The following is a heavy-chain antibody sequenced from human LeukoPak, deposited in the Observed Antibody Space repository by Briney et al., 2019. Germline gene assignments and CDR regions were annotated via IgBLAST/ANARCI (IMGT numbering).Heavy chain of an antibody. J-gene: IGHJ4*02. CDR2: MNPNRGNT. V-gene: IGHV1-8*01. CDR1: GYTFTSYD. CDR3: ATAYLWLGRGSGVFGY. Sequence: ASVKVSCKASGYTFTSYDINWVRQATGQGLEWMGWMNPNRGNTGYAQKFQGRVTMTRNTSISTAYMELRSLRSADTAVYYCATAYLWLGRGSGVFGYSGQGTLVTVSS. D-gene: IGHD3-10*01.